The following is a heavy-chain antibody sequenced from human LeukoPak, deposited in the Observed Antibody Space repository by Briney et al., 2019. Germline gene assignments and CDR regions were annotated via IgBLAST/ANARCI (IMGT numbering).Heavy chain of an antibody. CDR2: INSDGSST. D-gene: IGHD7-27*01. J-gene: IGHJ4*02. Sequence: PGGSLRLSCAASGFTFSSYWMHWVRQAPGKGLVWVSRINSDGSSTNYADSVKGRFTISRDNAKNTLYLQVKSLRAEDTAVYYCARGPSGWGSLDSWSQGTLVTVSS. CDR1: GFTFSSYW. V-gene: IGHV3-74*01. CDR3: ARGPSGWGSLDS.